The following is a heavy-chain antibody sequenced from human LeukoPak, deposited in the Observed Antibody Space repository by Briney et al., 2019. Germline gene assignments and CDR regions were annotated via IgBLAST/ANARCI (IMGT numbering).Heavy chain of an antibody. CDR3: ARGGGLDV. Sequence: GGSLRLSCAASGFTFGSYSMNWARQAPGKGLEWVASINHNGNVNYYVDSVKGRFTISRDNAKNSLYLQMSNLRAEDTAVYFCARGGGLDVWGQGATVTVSS. CDR1: GFTFGSYS. CDR2: INHNGNVN. V-gene: IGHV3-7*03. D-gene: IGHD3-16*01. J-gene: IGHJ6*02.